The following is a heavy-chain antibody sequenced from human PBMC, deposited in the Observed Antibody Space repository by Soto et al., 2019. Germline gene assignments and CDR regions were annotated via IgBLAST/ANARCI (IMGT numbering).Heavy chain of an antibody. CDR2: IWYDGTQK. Sequence: QVQLEESGGGVVQPGRSRRLSCEASGFTFNTYSMHWVRQPPGKGLEWLAAIWYDGTQKYYADSVKGRFIISRDNSKKTLYLEMSSLRAEDTAVYYCARAGGTTVTGLWHFDSWGQGTLVTVSS. CDR1: GFTFNTYS. V-gene: IGHV3-33*01. CDR3: ARAGGTTVTGLWHFDS. J-gene: IGHJ4*02. D-gene: IGHD4-17*01.